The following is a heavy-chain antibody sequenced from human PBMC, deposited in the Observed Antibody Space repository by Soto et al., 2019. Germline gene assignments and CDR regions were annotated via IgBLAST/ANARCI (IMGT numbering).Heavy chain of an antibody. CDR1: GFTFSSSW. J-gene: IGHJ4*02. Sequence: GGSLSLSCAAFGFTFSSSWMHWVGQAPGKGLVWVSRISGDGSSTTYADSVKGRFIISRDNAKNTLYLQMNSLRADDTAVYYCTRPRYDGSGTPFDYWGQGTLVTVSS. D-gene: IGHD3-22*01. CDR2: ISGDGSST. V-gene: IGHV3-74*01. CDR3: TRPRYDGSGTPFDY.